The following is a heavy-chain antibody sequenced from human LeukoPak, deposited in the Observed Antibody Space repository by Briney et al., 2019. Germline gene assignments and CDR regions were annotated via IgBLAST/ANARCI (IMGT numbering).Heavy chain of an antibody. CDR1: GSTFSSFA. CDR2: ISGSGGST. Sequence: PGGSLRLSCAASGSTFSSFALSWVRQAPGKGLEWVSSISGSGGSTSYADSVKGRFTFSRDNAKNSLYLQMNSLRAEDTAVYYCARDRSTTVSNTLGYFDYWGQGTLVTVSS. D-gene: IGHD2/OR15-2a*01. J-gene: IGHJ4*02. CDR3: ARDRSTTVSNTLGYFDY. V-gene: IGHV3-23*01.